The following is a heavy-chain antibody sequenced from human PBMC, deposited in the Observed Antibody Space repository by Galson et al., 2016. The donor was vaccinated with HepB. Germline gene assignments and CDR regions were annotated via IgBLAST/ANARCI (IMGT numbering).Heavy chain of an antibody. CDR1: GFTFRTFW. CDR3: ASSGYSSSWYDY. D-gene: IGHD6-13*01. J-gene: IGHJ4*02. V-gene: IGHV3-48*01. CDR2: IGSSSSTI. Sequence: SLRLSCAASGFTFRTFWMSWVRQAPGKGLEWVSYIGSSSSTIYYADSVKGRFTISRDNAKNSLYLQMNSLRAEDTAVYYCASSGYSSSWYDYWGQGTLVTVSS.